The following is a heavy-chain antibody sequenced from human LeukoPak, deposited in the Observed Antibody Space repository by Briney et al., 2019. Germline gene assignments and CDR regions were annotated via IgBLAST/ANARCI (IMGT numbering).Heavy chain of an antibody. CDR3: ARDAAYGSGSYYNSY. D-gene: IGHD3-10*01. V-gene: IGHV4-61*02. CDR1: GGSISSGSYY. Sequence: PSETLSLTCTVSGGSISSGSYYWSWLRQPAGTGLEWIGRIYTSGSTNYNPSLKSRVTISVDTSKNQFSLKLSSVTAADTAVYYCARDAAYGSGSYYNSYWGQGTLVTVSS. CDR2: IYTSGST. J-gene: IGHJ4*02.